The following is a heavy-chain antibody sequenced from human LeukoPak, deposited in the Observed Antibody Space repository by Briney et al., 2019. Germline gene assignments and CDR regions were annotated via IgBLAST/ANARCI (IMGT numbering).Heavy chain of an antibody. V-gene: IGHV1-69*01. CDR3: ARSITMIVVVTYYYGMDV. Sequence: SVKVSCKASGGTFSSYAISWVRQAPGQGLEWMGGIIPIFGTANYAQKFQGRVTITADESTSTAYMELSSLRSEDTAVYYRARSITMIVVVTYYYGMDVWGQGTTDTVSS. D-gene: IGHD3-22*01. CDR1: GGTFSSYA. CDR2: IIPIFGTA. J-gene: IGHJ6*02.